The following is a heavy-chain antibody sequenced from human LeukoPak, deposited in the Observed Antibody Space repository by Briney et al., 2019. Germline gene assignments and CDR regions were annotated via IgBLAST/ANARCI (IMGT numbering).Heavy chain of an antibody. D-gene: IGHD3-10*01. CDR2: ISSSDRTI. CDR1: GFTFRDYD. J-gene: IGHJ4*02. V-gene: IGHV3-11*01. Sequence: PGGSLRLSCAASGFTFRDYDMTWIRQAPGKGLEWVSYISSSDRTIYNAESVKGRFTISRDNAKNSLYLRMNSLRAEDTAVYYCARAPTYGSGSSFDYWGQGTLVTVSS. CDR3: ARAPTYGSGSSFDY.